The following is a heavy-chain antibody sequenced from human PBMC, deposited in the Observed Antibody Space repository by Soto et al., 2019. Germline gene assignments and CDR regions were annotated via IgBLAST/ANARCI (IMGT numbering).Heavy chain of an antibody. CDR2: VHSTGTT. CDR3: AKTPAWALLTWYFHL. J-gene: IGHJ2*01. Sequence: QVQLQESGPGLVKPSETLSLTCSVSGDSISRYYWSWIRQPPGKGLEWSGYVHSTGTTTYNPSLRSRVTMSIDMSKSHFSLKLSTVPATDTAIYYCAKTPAWALLTWYFHLWGRGTRVTVPS. V-gene: IGHV4-59*01. CDR1: GDSISRYY. D-gene: IGHD3-16*01.